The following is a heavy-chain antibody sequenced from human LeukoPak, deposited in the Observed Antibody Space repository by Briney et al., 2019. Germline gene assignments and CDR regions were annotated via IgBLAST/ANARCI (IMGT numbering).Heavy chain of an antibody. Sequence: ASVKVSCKASGYTFTGYYMHWVRQAPGQGLEWMGRINPNSGGTNYAQKFQGRVTMTRDTSISTAYMELSRLRSDDTAVYYRARDREQQLGNWFDPWGQGTLVTVSS. CDR1: GYTFTGYY. CDR2: INPNSGGT. D-gene: IGHD6-13*01. CDR3: ARDREQQLGNWFDP. J-gene: IGHJ5*02. V-gene: IGHV1-2*06.